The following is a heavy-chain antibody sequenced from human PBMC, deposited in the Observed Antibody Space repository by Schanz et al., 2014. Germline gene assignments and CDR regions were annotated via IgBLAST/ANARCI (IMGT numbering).Heavy chain of an antibody. CDR3: AKAADWPVTRFDP. D-gene: IGHD3-9*01. V-gene: IGHV3-23*04. J-gene: IGHJ5*02. Sequence: EVQLAESGGGLVQPGGSLRLSCAASGFTFSSYAMTWVRQAPGMGLEWVSAISGRDGSTYYADSVRGRFTISRDNSKNTLYLQMSSLRADDTAVYYCAKAADWPVTRFDPWGQGTLVTVSS. CDR2: ISGRDGST. CDR1: GFTFSSYA.